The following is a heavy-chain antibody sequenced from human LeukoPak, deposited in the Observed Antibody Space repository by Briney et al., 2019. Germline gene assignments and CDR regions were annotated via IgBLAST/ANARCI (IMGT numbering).Heavy chain of an antibody. J-gene: IGHJ3*02. Sequence: ASVKVSCKASGYTFTSYAMHWVRQAPGQRLEWMGWINAGNGNTKYSQKFQGRVTITRDTSASTAYMELSSLRSEDTAVYYCARDYSHYDFWSGYQKPLYDAFDIWGQGTMVTVSS. V-gene: IGHV1-3*01. CDR3: ARDYSHYDFWSGYQKPLYDAFDI. CDR1: GYTFTSYA. D-gene: IGHD3-3*01. CDR2: INAGNGNT.